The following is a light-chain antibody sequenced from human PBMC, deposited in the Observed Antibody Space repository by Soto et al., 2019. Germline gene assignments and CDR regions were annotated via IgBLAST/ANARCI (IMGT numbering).Light chain of an antibody. CDR2: WAS. CDR3: QQYYSTPLT. V-gene: IGKV4-1*01. Sequence: DIVMTQSPDSLAVSLGERATINCKSSQSVLYSSNNENYLAWYQKKPGQPPKLLIYWASTRESGVPDRFSGSGSGTDFTLSISSLQAEDAAVYYCQQYYSTPLTFGQGTKLEIK. J-gene: IGKJ2*01. CDR1: QSVLYSSNNENY.